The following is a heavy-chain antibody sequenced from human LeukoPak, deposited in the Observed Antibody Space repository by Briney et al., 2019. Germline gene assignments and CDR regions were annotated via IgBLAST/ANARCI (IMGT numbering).Heavy chain of an antibody. CDR2: IYHSGST. D-gene: IGHD5-18*01. V-gene: IGHV4-4*02. Sequence: SETLSLTCAVSGGSISSSNWWSWVRQPPGKGLEWIGEIYHSGSTNYNLSLKSRVTISVDKSKNQFSLKLSSVTAADTVVYYCASNGYSYGYALDYWGQGTLVTVSS. CDR1: GGSISSSNW. CDR3: ASNGYSYGYALDY. J-gene: IGHJ4*02.